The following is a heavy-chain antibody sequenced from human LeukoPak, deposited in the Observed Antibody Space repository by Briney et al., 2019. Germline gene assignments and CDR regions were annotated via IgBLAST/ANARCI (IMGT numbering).Heavy chain of an antibody. D-gene: IGHD4-17*01. CDR3: ATTTSNGDRYSDS. V-gene: IGHV3-23*01. J-gene: IGHJ4*02. Sequence: GWSLRLSCAASGFTFSRYAMSWIRQAPGKGLDWLSAISPPTGTTFYEDSVKGRFTISRDNSKNTLYLQTNILSDDAMDVYYCATTTSNGDRYSDSWGQGSLVTVSS. CDR2: ISPPTGTT. CDR1: GFTFSRYA.